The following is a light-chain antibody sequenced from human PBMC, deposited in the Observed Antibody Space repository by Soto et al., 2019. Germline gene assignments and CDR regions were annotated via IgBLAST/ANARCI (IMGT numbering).Light chain of an antibody. V-gene: IGLV2-14*02. CDR3: SSHADSYNWV. CDR2: EAN. J-gene: IGLJ3*02. Sequence: QSALTQPASVSGSPGQSITISCTGTSSDVGKYNLVSWYQQHPGKAPKLIVYEANKRPSGVSNRFSGSKSGNTASLTVSGLQAEDEADYYCSSHADSYNWVFGGGTKLTVL. CDR1: SSDVGKYNL.